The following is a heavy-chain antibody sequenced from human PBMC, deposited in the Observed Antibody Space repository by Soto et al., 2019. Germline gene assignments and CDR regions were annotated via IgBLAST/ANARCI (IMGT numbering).Heavy chain of an antibody. CDR1: GFTFTSSA. D-gene: IGHD4-17*01. CDR3: AALPSTTVTTYFDY. Sequence: SVKVSCKASGFTFTSSAMQWVRQARGQRLEWIGWIVVGSGNTNYAQKFQERVTITRDMSTSTAYMELSSLRSEDTAVYYCAALPSTTVTTYFDYWGQGTLVTVSS. V-gene: IGHV1-58*02. J-gene: IGHJ4*02. CDR2: IVVGSGNT.